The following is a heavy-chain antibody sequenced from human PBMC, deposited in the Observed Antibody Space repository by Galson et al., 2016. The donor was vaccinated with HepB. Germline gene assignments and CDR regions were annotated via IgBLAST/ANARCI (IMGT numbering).Heavy chain of an antibody. CDR1: GGSISSDGYY. J-gene: IGHJ4*02. Sequence: TLSLTCSVSGGSISSDGYYWSWIRQHPGKGLEWIGYIYYSGSTYYTPSLKSRVTISADTSTNEFSLKLSSVTAADTAVYYCASGYRSGGSCYFDSWGQGTLVTVSS. V-gene: IGHV4-31*03. CDR3: ASGYRSGGSCYFDS. CDR2: IYYSGST. D-gene: IGHD2-15*01.